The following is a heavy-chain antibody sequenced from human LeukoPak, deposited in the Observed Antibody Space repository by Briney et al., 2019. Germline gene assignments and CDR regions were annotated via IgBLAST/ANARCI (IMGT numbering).Heavy chain of an antibody. CDR1: GFTFSNYA. CDR2: LSGGGGST. J-gene: IGHJ4*02. Sequence: PGGSLRLSCAASGFTFSNYAMSWVRQAPGKGLEWVSTLSGGGGSTYYPDSVQGRFTISRDNSKNTLYLQMNSLRAEDTAVYFCARMRVRGVSTFDSWGQGTLVTVSS. D-gene: IGHD3-10*01. V-gene: IGHV3-23*01. CDR3: ARMRVRGVSTFDS.